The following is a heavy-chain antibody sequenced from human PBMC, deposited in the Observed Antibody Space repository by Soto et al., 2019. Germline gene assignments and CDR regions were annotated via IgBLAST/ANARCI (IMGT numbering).Heavy chain of an antibody. Sequence: RASVKVSCKASGYTFTTYYMHWVRQAPGQGLEWMGIIHPSGGSTSYTHLFQGRVTMARDTSTSTVYMELSSLRSEDTAVYYCARGYFDYWGQGTLVTVSS. V-gene: IGHV1-46*01. CDR3: ARGYFDY. CDR2: IHPSGGST. CDR1: GYTFTTYY. J-gene: IGHJ4*02.